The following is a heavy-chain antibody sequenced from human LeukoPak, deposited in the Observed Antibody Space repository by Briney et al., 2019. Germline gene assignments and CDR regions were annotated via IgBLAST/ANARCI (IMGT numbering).Heavy chain of an antibody. CDR1: GFTFSSYG. V-gene: IGHV3-30*03. CDR3: ARGLESKYDFWSGYYPERYYYYGMDV. CDR2: ISYDGSNK. D-gene: IGHD3-3*01. J-gene: IGHJ6*02. Sequence: GGSLRLSCAASGFTFSSYGMHWVRQAPGKGLEWVAVISYDGSNKYYADSVKGRFTISRDNAKNSLYLQMNSLRAEDTAVYYCARGLESKYDFWSGYYPERYYYYGMDVWSQGTTVTVSS.